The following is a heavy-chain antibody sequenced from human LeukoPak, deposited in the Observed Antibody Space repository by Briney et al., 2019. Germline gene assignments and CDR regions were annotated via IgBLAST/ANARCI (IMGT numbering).Heavy chain of an antibody. CDR3: AGDRMAGASNAFDI. CDR2: INHSGST. CDR1: GGSFSGYY. V-gene: IGHV4-34*01. D-gene: IGHD6-19*01. Sequence: SETLSLTCAVYGGSFSGYYWSWIRQPPGKGLEWIGEINHSGSTNYNPSLKSRVTISVDTSKNQFSLKLSSVTAADTAVYYCAGDRMAGASNAFDIWGQGTVVTVSS. J-gene: IGHJ3*02.